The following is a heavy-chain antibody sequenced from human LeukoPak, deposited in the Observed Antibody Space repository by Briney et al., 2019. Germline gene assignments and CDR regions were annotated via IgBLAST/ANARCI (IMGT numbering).Heavy chain of an antibody. Sequence: GSSVKVSCKASGGTFSSYAISWVRQAPGQGLEWMGGIIPIFGTANYAQKFQGRVTITTDESTSTAYMELSSLRFEDTAVYYCARTLSRYCSGGSCQQYNWFDPWGQGTLVTVSS. CDR1: GGTFSSYA. J-gene: IGHJ5*02. D-gene: IGHD2-15*01. CDR2: IIPIFGTA. V-gene: IGHV1-69*05. CDR3: ARTLSRYCSGGSCQQYNWFDP.